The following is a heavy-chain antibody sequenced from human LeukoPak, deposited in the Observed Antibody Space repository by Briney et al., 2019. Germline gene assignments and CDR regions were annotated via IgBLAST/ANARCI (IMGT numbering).Heavy chain of an antibody. CDR1: GFTFSSYA. J-gene: IGHJ4*02. CDR2: ISGSGGST. V-gene: IGHV3-23*01. Sequence: GGSLRLSCAASGFTFSSYAMSWVRQAPGKGPEWVSAISGSGGSTYYADSVKGRFTISRDNSKNTLHLQMNSPRAEDTAVYYCAKVFYDILTGNDYWGQGTLVTVSS. CDR3: AKVFYDILTGNDY. D-gene: IGHD3-9*01.